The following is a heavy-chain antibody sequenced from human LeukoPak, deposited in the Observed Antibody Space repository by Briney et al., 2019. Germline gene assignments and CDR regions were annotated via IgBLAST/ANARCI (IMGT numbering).Heavy chain of an antibody. V-gene: IGHV1-46*01. J-gene: IGHJ3*02. CDR1: GYALTSYY. CDR3: ARLSIVGATSAFDI. Sequence: ASEKLSCKASGYALTSYYMCWVRQAPGQGLEWMGIIDPSGGSISSAQRLQGRVTMTRDMSTSTVYMEPSSLRSEDTAVYYCARLSIVGATSAFDIWGQGTMVTVSS. CDR2: IDPSGGSI. D-gene: IGHD1-26*01.